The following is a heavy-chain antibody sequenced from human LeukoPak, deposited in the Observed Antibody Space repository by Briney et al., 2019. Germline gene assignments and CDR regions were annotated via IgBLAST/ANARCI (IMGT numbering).Heavy chain of an antibody. CDR3: AKDPRYYYDSSGYYYEYYFDY. D-gene: IGHD3-22*01. CDR1: GFTFSSYG. CDR2: ISYDGSNK. J-gene: IGHJ4*02. Sequence: GGSLRLSCAASGFTFSSYGRDWGRQAPGKGLELVAVISYDGSNKYYADSVKGRFTISRDNSKNTLYLQMNSPRAEDTAVCYCAKDPRYYYDSSGYYYEYYFDYWGQGTLVTVSS. V-gene: IGHV3-30*18.